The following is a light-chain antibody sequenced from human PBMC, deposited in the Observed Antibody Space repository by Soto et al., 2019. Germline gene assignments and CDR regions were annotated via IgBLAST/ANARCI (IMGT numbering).Light chain of an antibody. Sequence: EIVLTQSPVTLSLSPGERATLSCRASQSVSSSYLAWYQQKPGQAPRLLIYGASSRATGIPDRFSGSGSGTDFTLTISSLQSEDSAVYYCQQYTQWPITFGQGPRLEIK. CDR3: QQYTQWPIT. CDR2: GAS. CDR1: QSVSSSY. V-gene: IGKV3-20*01. J-gene: IGKJ5*01.